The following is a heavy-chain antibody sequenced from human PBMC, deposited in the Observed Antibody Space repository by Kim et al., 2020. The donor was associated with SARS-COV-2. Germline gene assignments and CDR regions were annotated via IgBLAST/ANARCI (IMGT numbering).Heavy chain of an antibody. CDR1: GYTFTSYD. V-gene: IGHV1-8*01. CDR3: ARAYRRVVVTILGY. Sequence: ASVKVSCKASGYTFTSYDINWVRQATGQGLEWMGWMNPNSGNTGYAQKFQGRVTMTRNTSISTAYMELSSLRSEDTAVYYCARAYRRVVVTILGYWGQGTLVTVSS. D-gene: IGHD3-22*01. J-gene: IGHJ4*02. CDR2: MNPNSGNT.